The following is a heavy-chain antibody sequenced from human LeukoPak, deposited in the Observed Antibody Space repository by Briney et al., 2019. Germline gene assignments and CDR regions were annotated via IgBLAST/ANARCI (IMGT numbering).Heavy chain of an antibody. CDR3: AKMCSSTSCYSDAFDI. CDR1: GFTFSSYG. V-gene: IGHV3-30*18. CDR2: ISYDGSNK. Sequence: GGSLRLSCAASGFTFSSYGMHWVRQAPGKGLEWVAVISYDGSNKYYADSVKGRFTISRDNSKNTLYLQMSSLRAEDTAVYYCAKMCSSTSCYSDAFDIWGQGTMVTVSS. J-gene: IGHJ3*02. D-gene: IGHD2-2*01.